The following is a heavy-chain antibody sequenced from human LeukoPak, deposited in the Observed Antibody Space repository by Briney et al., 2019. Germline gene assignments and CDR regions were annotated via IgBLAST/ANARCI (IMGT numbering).Heavy chain of an antibody. D-gene: IGHD4-17*01. CDR2: ISAYNGNT. CDR3: ARDYYDDYGDHFGY. Sequence: GASVKVSCKASGYTFTSYGISWVRQAPGLGLEWMGWISAYNGNTNYAQKLQGRVTMTTDTSTSTAYMELRSLRSDDTAVYYCARDYYDDYGDHFGYWGQGTLVTVSS. CDR1: GYTFTSYG. J-gene: IGHJ4*02. V-gene: IGHV1-18*01.